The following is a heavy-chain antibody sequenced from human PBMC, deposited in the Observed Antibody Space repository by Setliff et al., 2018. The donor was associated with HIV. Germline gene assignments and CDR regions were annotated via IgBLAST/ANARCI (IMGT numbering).Heavy chain of an antibody. V-gene: IGHV1-3*01. Sequence: ASVKVSCKASGCTFISYAIHWVRQAPGQSLEWMGWITGGSGNTKYSEKFQGRVTLTRDTSASTAYMELSSLRSEDTAVYYCARKGSGSSFDFEYWGQGTRVTVSS. CDR2: ITGGSGNT. J-gene: IGHJ4*02. CDR3: ARKGSGSSFDFEY. D-gene: IGHD3-10*01. CDR1: GCTFISYA.